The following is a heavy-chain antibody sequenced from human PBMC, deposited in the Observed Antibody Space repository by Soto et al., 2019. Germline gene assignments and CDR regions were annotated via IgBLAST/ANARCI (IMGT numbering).Heavy chain of an antibody. V-gene: IGHV3-23*01. J-gene: IGHJ4*02. Sequence: EVHLLGSGGDLVKPGGSLRLSCEVSGFTFNNFAMSWVRQSPGKGLEWVSTISSDGDLRHYAESVKGRFTISRDNSKSSLFLQMNSLRAEDTALYFCARVRQRFLDILTGATNFGSWCQGTLVTVSS. CDR3: ARVRQRFLDILTGATNFGS. CDR1: GFTFNNFA. D-gene: IGHD3-9*01. CDR2: ISSDGDLR.